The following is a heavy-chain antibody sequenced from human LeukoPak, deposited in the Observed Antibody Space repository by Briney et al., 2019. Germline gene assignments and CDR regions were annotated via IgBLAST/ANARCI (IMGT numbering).Heavy chain of an antibody. CDR1: GFTFSSYG. D-gene: IGHD3-22*01. CDR3: AKQYYYDSSGYRFDY. Sequence: GRSLRLSCAASGFTFSSYGMHWVRQAPGKGLEWVAVIWYDGSNKYYADSVKGRFTISRDNSKNTLYLQMNSLRAEDTAVYYCAKQYYYDSSGYRFDYWGQGTLVTVSS. J-gene: IGHJ4*02. CDR2: IWYDGSNK. V-gene: IGHV3-33*06.